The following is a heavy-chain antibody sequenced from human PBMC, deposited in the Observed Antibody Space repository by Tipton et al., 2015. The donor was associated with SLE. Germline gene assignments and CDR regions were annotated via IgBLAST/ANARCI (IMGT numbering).Heavy chain of an antibody. J-gene: IGHJ4*02. CDR1: GGSISSSSYY. Sequence: TLSLTCTVSGGSISSSSYYWGWIRQPPGKGLEWIGSIYYSGSTYYNPSLSSRVSISVDTSKNQLSLKLSSVTAADTAVYYCARLPSYSGWLYFDYWGQGTLVTVSS. CDR3: ARLPSYSGWLYFDY. D-gene: IGHD6-19*01. V-gene: IGHV4-39*07. CDR2: IYYSGST.